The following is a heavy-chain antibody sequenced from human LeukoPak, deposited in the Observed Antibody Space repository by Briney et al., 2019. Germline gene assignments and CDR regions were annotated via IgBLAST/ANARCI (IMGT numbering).Heavy chain of an antibody. Sequence: PSETLSLTCAVYGGSFSGYYWSWIRQPPGKGLEWIGEINHSGSTNYNPSLKSRVTISVDTSKNQFPLKLSSVTAADTAVYYCARATLEYCSGGSCYGLFDYWGQGTLVTVSS. V-gene: IGHV4-34*01. CDR3: ARATLEYCSGGSCYGLFDY. D-gene: IGHD2-15*01. CDR1: GGSFSGYY. J-gene: IGHJ4*02. CDR2: INHSGST.